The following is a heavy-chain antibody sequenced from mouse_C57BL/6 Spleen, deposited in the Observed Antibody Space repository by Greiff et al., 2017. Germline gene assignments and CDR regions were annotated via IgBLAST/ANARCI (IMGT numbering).Heavy chain of an antibody. CDR2: IDPSDSYT. CDR3: AREDGGSYGRAMDD. CDR1: GYTFTSYW. Sequence: QVQLQQPGAELVMPGASVKLSCKASGYTFTSYWMHWVKQRPGQGLEWIGDIDPSDSYTNYNQKFKGKSTLTVDTSSSTAYMQVSSLTSEDDAVYYCAREDGGSYGRAMDDWGQGTSVTVSS. V-gene: IGHV1-69*01. D-gene: IGHD1-1*02. J-gene: IGHJ4*01.